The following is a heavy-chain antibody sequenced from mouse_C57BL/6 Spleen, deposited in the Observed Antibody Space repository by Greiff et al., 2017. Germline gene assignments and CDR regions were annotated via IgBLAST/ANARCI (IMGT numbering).Heavy chain of an antibody. V-gene: IGHV5-17*01. CDR1: GFTFSDYG. Sequence: DVQLVESGGGLVKPGGSLQLSCAASGFTFSDYGMHWVRQAPEKGLEWVAYISSGSSTIYYADTVKGRFTISRDNAKNTLFLQMTSLRSEDTAMYYCARRAPYYSNPGWFAYWGQGTLVTVSA. CDR2: ISSGSSTI. CDR3: ARRAPYYSNPGWFAY. J-gene: IGHJ3*01. D-gene: IGHD2-5*01.